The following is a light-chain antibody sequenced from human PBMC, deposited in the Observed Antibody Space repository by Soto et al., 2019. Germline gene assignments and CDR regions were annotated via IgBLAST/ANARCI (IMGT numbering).Light chain of an antibody. V-gene: IGKV1-39*01. CDR3: QQSYSMRIT. J-gene: IGKJ5*01. CDR2: AAS. CDR1: QSISSY. Sequence: DIQMTQSPSSLSASVGDRVTITCRAGQSISSYLNWYQQKPGKAPKLLIYAASSLQSGVPSRFSGSGSGTDFTLTISSLQPEDFATYYCQQSYSMRITLGQGTRLEIK.